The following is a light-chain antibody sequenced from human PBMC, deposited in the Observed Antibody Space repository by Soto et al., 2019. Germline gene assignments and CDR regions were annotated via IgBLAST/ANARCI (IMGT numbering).Light chain of an antibody. Sequence: QSALTQPPSASGSPGKSVTISCAGTSNDVVSYHYVSWYRQHPGQAPKLLIYEVTKRPSGVPDCFSGSKSGNTASLTVSGLQAEDEADYYCSSFVGVNSYVFGTGTKLTVL. CDR1: SNDVVSYHY. CDR3: SSFVGVNSYV. V-gene: IGLV2-8*01. J-gene: IGLJ1*01. CDR2: EVT.